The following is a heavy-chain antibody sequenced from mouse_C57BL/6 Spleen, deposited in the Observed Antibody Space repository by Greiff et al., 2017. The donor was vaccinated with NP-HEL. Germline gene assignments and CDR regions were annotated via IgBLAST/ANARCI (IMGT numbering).Heavy chain of an antibody. J-gene: IGHJ2*01. D-gene: IGHD1-1*01. CDR1: GFTIKDDY. Sequence: VQLQQSGAELVRPGASVKLSCTASGFTIKDDYMHWVKQRPEQGLEWIGWIDPANGDTEYASKFQGKATITADPSSNTAYLQLSSLTSEDTAVYYCTTRCSSFDYWGQGTTLTVSS. V-gene: IGHV14-4*01. CDR2: IDPANGDT. CDR3: TTRCSSFDY.